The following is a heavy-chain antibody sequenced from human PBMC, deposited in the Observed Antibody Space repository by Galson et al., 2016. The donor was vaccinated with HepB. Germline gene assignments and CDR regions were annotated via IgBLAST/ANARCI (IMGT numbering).Heavy chain of an antibody. CDR3: ARHERLLSWFDP. J-gene: IGHJ5*02. V-gene: IGHV4-39*01. D-gene: IGHD5-12*01. CDR1: GGSISSNSYY. CDR2: IYYVGNT. Sequence: ETLSLTCTVSGGSISSNSYYWGWIRQPPGKGLEWIGSIYYVGNTYYNPSLKSGVIISIDTSNNRVSLKLRSVTAADTAVYYCARHERLLSWFDPWGQGSLVTVSS.